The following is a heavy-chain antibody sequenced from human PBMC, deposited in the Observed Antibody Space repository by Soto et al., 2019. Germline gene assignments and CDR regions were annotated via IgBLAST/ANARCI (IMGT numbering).Heavy chain of an antibody. J-gene: IGHJ6*02. CDR2: IYYSGST. CDR3: AMSLLAYCGGDCYGDYYGMDV. D-gene: IGHD2-21*02. V-gene: IGHV4-61*01. CDR1: GCSVSSGSYY. Sequence: PSETLYLTCTVSGCSVSSGSYYWSCIRQPPGKGLEWIGYIYYSGSTNYNPSLKSRVTISVDTSKNQFSLKLSSVTAADTAVYYCAMSLLAYCGGDCYGDYYGMDVWGQGTTVTVSS.